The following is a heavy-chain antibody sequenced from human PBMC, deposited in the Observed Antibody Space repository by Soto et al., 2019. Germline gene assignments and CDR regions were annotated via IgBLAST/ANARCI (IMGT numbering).Heavy chain of an antibody. CDR3: ARDHGGSTWFVGVYDFFGMDV. CDR2: ISSSGDAI. J-gene: IGHJ6*01. V-gene: IGHV3-48*02. CDR1: GFIFSDYT. D-gene: IGHD6-13*01. Sequence: EVQLVESGGDLVQPGGSLRLSCAASGFIFSDYTMTWVRQAPGRGLEFVSHISSSGDAIFYAESVKGRFTVSRDNAKNSLYLQMNSLRDDDTAVYFCARDHGGSTWFVGVYDFFGMDVW.